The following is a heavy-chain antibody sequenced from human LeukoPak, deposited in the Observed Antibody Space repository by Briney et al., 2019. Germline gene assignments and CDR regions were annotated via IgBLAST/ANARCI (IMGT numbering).Heavy chain of an antibody. V-gene: IGHV4-61*02. CDR2: IYTSGST. CDR3: ARDVTPYVWGSYRYTWGFDP. Sequence: PSETLSLTCTVSGGSISSGSYYWSWIRQPAGKGLEWIGRIYTSGSTNYIPSLKSRVTISVDTSKNQFSLKLSSVTAADTAVYYCARDVTPYVWGSYRYTWGFDPWGQGTLVTVSS. CDR1: GGSISSGSYY. J-gene: IGHJ5*02. D-gene: IGHD3-16*02.